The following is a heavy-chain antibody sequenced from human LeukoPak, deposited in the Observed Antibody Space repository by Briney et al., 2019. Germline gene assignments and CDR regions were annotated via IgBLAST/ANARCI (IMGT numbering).Heavy chain of an antibody. CDR1: GYTFTNYG. J-gene: IGHJ3*01. CDR2: ISAYNGDT. CDR3: ARGQYCGGDCSSSDAFDV. D-gene: IGHD2-21*02. Sequence: ASVKVSCKTSGYTFTNYGVSWVRQAPGQGLEWMGWISAYNGDTNYAQKLQGKVTMTTDTSTSTAYMELRSLRSDDTAVYYCARGQYCGGDCSSSDAFDVWGQGTMVTVSS. V-gene: IGHV1-18*01.